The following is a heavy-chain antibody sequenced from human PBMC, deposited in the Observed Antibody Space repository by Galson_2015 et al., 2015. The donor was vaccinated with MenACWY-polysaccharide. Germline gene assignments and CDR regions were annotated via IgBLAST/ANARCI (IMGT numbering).Heavy chain of an antibody. Sequence: SVKVSCKASGYTFTSYDINWVRQAPGQGLEWMGWTNPNSGNIGYAQKFLGKFTMTRDTSIGTAYMELNDLRPEHTAVYYCARAGYKASDYWGQGTLVTVSS. D-gene: IGHD5-18*01. J-gene: IGHJ4*02. CDR1: GYTFTSYD. CDR2: TNPNSGNI. V-gene: IGHV1-8*01. CDR3: ARAGYKASDY.